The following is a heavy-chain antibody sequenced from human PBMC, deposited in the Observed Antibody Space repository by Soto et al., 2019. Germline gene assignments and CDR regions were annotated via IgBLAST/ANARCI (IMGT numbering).Heavy chain of an antibody. CDR1: GFTFSSYA. J-gene: IGHJ6*02. V-gene: IGHV3-30-3*01. Sequence: QVQLVESGGGVVQPGRSLRLSCAASGFTFSSYAMHWVRQAPGKGLEWVAVISYDGSNKYYADSVKGRFTISRDNSKNTLYLQMNSLRAEDTAVYYCVRGGDYYYYGMDVWGQGTTVTVSS. D-gene: IGHD6-25*01. CDR3: VRGGDYYYYGMDV. CDR2: ISYDGSNK.